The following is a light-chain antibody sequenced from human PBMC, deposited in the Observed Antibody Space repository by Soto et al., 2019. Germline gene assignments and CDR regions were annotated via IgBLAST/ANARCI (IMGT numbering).Light chain of an antibody. CDR2: GNS. CDR1: SSNIGAGYD. Sequence: QSVLTQPPSVSGAPGQRVTISCTGSSSNIGAGYDVHWYQQLPGTAPKLLIYGNSNRPSGVPDRFSGSKSGTSASLAITGLQAEDEADYYCQSYDSRVSKVVFGGGTKRTVL. V-gene: IGLV1-40*01. CDR3: QSYDSRVSKVV. J-gene: IGLJ2*01.